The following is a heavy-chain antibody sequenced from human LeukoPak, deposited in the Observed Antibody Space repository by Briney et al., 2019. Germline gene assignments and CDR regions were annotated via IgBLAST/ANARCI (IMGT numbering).Heavy chain of an antibody. D-gene: IGHD3-22*01. CDR2: IYYSGST. CDR1: GGSISSYY. Sequence: SETLSLTCTVSGGSISSYYWSWIRQPPGKGLEWIGYIYYSGSTNYNPSLKSRVTISVDTSKNQFSLKLSSVTAADTAVCYCARDTYYYDSSGYYYYYGMDVWGQGTTVTVSS. CDR3: ARDTYYYDSSGYYYYYGMDV. J-gene: IGHJ6*02. V-gene: IGHV4-59*01.